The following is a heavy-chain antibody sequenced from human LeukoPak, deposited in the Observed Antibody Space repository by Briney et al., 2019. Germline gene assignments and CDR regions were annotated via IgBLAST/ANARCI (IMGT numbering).Heavy chain of an antibody. J-gene: IGHJ4*02. CDR2: FFQSEKS. V-gene: IGHV4-38-2*01. D-gene: IGHD2/OR15-2a*01. CDR3: ARVLPVPYLLDS. CDR1: GHSSTRGYY. Sequence: SETLSLTCAISGHSSTRGYYWAWFRQSPGKGLEWIATFFQSEKSFYNASLKSRVIMSLDTSKSQFSLNLTSMTAADTAVYYCARVLPVPYLLDSWGQGTHVTVS.